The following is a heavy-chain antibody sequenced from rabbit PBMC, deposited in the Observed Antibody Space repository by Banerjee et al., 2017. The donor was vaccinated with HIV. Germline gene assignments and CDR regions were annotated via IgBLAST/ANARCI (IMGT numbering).Heavy chain of an antibody. J-gene: IGHJ4*01. V-gene: IGHV1S40*01. D-gene: IGHD8-1*01. CDR3: ARVPSSYNSPQYFNL. CDR2: IGVGSGNT. CDR1: GFSFSSGYY. Sequence: QSLEESGGDLVKPGASLTLTCTASGFSFSSGYYMCWARQAPGKGLEWIACIGVGSGNTAYASWAKGRFTISKTSSTTVTLQMTSLTAAETATYFCARVPSSYNSPQYFNLWGQGTLVTVS.